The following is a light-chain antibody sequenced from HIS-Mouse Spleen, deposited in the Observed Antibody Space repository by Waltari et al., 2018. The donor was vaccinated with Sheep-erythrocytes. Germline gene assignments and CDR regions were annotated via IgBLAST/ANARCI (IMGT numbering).Light chain of an antibody. Sequence: QSALTQPRSVSGSPGQSVTISCTGTSSDVGGYNYGSWYQQHPGKAPKLMIYDVSKRPSGVPDRFSGSKSGNTASLTISGLQAEDEADYYCCSYAGSYNHVFATGTKFTVL. CDR2: DVS. V-gene: IGLV2-11*01. J-gene: IGLJ1*01. CDR1: SSDVGGYNY. CDR3: CSYAGSYNHV.